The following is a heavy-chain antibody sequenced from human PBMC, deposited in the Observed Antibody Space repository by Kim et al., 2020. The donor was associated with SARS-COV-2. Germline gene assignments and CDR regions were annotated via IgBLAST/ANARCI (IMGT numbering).Heavy chain of an antibody. Sequence: GGSLRLSCAASGFTFSSYEMNWVRQAPGKGLEWVSYISSSGSTIYYADSVKGRFTISRDNAKNSLYLQMNSLRAEDTAVYYCARVIVLRYWGTTRSDAFDIWGQGTMVTVSS. D-gene: IGHD3-9*01. CDR1: GFTFSSYE. CDR2: ISSSGSTI. CDR3: ARVIVLRYWGTTRSDAFDI. J-gene: IGHJ3*02. V-gene: IGHV3-48*03.